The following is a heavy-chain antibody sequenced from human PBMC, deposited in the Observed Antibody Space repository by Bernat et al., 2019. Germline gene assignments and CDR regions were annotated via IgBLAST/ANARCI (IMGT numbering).Heavy chain of an antibody. Sequence: QVQLLESGPGLVKPSQTLSLTCTVSGGSISSGDYYWSWIHQPPGKGLEWVGTIYYSGSTYYNPSLKSRVTISVDTSKNQFSLKLNSVTAADTAVYYCAGRPTRGRFDPWGQGTLVTVSS. CDR2: IYYSGST. V-gene: IGHV4-39*01. CDR3: AGRPTRGRFDP. J-gene: IGHJ5*02. D-gene: IGHD3-10*01. CDR1: GGSISSGDYY.